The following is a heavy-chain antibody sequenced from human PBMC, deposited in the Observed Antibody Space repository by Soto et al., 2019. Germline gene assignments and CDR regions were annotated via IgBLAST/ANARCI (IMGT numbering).Heavy chain of an antibody. V-gene: IGHV4-31*11. CDR2: IDFFGNT. D-gene: IGHD3-3*01. Sequence: QVELQESGPRLVKPSETLSLNCAVSGGYIDSGGYYWSWIRQHPGKGLEWFGYIDFFGNTYYNPPPKNRVSISADTSENQFSLKLTSVTVADTAVFYCARGWRDGSTGLYYFDYWGQGSLVTVSS. CDR3: ARGWRDGSTGLYYFDY. J-gene: IGHJ4*02. CDR1: GGYIDSGGYY.